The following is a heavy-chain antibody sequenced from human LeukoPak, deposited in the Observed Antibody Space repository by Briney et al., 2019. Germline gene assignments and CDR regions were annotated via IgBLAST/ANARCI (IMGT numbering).Heavy chain of an antibody. D-gene: IGHD3-9*01. Sequence: PSETLSLTCTVSGFSINSGYYWGWIRQSPGKGLEWIANVYQSGSTYYNPSLRRRVTISVDTSKNQFSLKLTSVTAADTAVYYCARAEFYDTLTGYLMGYFDLWGRGTLLTVSS. CDR2: VYQSGST. CDR1: GFSINSGYY. V-gene: IGHV4-38-2*02. CDR3: ARAEFYDTLTGYLMGYFDL. J-gene: IGHJ2*01.